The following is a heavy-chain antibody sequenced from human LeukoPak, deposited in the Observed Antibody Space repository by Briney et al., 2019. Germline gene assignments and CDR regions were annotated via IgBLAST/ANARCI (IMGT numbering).Heavy chain of an antibody. CDR2: IYPGDSET. V-gene: IGHV5-51*01. J-gene: IGHJ4*02. D-gene: IGHD6-13*01. CDR3: ARLQLLSAAGTFDY. Sequence: GESLKISCKTSGYNFSNYWIDWVRQMPGKGLEWTGIIYPGDSETRYSPSFQGQVTFSADTSIDTAYVQWSSLEASDTAIYYCARLQLLSAAGTFDYWGQGALVTVSS. CDR1: GYNFSNYW.